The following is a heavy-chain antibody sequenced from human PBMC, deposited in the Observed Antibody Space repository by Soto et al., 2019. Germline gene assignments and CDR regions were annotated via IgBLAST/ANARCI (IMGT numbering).Heavy chain of an antibody. D-gene: IGHD2-2*01. CDR1: GFTFSSYS. CDR2: INKNSRSI. V-gene: IGHV3-48*02. CDR3: ACSSTARGGIDV. J-gene: IGHJ6*02. Sequence: GSLRLSCAASGFTFSSYSMNWVRQAPGKGLEWVSYINKNSRSISYADSVKGRFTISRDNAKDSLYLQMNSLRDEDTAVYYCACSSTARGGIDVWGQGTTVTVS.